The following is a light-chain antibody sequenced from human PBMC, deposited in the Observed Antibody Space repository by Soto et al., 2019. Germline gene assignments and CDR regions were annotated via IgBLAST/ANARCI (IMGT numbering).Light chain of an antibody. CDR1: RNDIGTYTY. Sequence: QSALTQPASVSGSPGQSITISCTGTRNDIGTYTYVSWYQHHPGKAPKLLIYEVSDRPSGVSNRFSGSKSGNTASLTISGLQAEDEADYYCSSYTNSIAVFGEGTQLTVL. CDR3: SSYTNSIAV. CDR2: EVS. J-gene: IGLJ3*02. V-gene: IGLV2-14*01.